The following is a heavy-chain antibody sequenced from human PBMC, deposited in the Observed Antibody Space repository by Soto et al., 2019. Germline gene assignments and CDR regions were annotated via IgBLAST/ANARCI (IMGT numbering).Heavy chain of an antibody. CDR2: IYYSGST. D-gene: IGHD5-12*01. CDR3: ARRRVIRCSGYDVPRYGMDV. Sequence: SETLSLTCTVSGGSISSSSYYWGWIRQPPGKGLEWIGSIYYSGSTYYNPSLKSRVTISVDTSKNQFSLKLSSVTAADTAVYYCARRRVIRCSGYDVPRYGMDVWGQGTKVTVSS. V-gene: IGHV4-39*01. J-gene: IGHJ6*02. CDR1: GGSISSSSYY.